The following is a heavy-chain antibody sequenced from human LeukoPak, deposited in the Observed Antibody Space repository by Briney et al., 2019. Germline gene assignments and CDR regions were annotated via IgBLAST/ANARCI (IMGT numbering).Heavy chain of an antibody. CDR3: ARGLYDYVWGSYHQPAGYYFDC. V-gene: IGHV4-59*08. CDR2: IYYSGST. J-gene: IGHJ4*02. D-gene: IGHD3-16*02. Sequence: SETLSLTCTVSGGSISSYFWSWVRQSPGKGLEWIGYIYYSGSTNYNPSLKSRVTISVDTSKNQFSLKLSSVTAADTAVYYCARGLYDYVWGSYHQPAGYYFDCWGQGTLVTVSS. CDR1: GGSISSYF.